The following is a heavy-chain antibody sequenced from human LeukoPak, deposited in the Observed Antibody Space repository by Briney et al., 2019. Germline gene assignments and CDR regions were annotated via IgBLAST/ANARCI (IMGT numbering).Heavy chain of an antibody. CDR1: GFTFSSYA. J-gene: IGHJ4*02. CDR2: ISGSGGTT. Sequence: PGGSLRLSCVDSGFTFSSYAMNWVRRAPGKGLEWVSEISGSGGTTYYADSVKGRFTISRDNAKNSLYLQMNSLRAEDTAVYYCAVRFGYWGQGILVTVSS. V-gene: IGHV3-23*01. D-gene: IGHD3-16*02. CDR3: AVRFGY.